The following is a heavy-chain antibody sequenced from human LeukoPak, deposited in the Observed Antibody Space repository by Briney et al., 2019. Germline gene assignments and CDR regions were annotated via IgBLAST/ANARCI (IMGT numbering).Heavy chain of an antibody. Sequence: GGSLRLSCAASGFTFSSYSMNWVRQAPGKGLEWVSSISSSSYIYYADSVKGRFTISRDNAKNSLYLQMNSLRAEDTAVYYCARAPRIAAAGKDYWGQGTLVTVSS. CDR3: ARAPRIAAAGKDY. J-gene: IGHJ4*02. CDR1: GFTFSSYS. D-gene: IGHD6-13*01. V-gene: IGHV3-21*01. CDR2: ISSSSYI.